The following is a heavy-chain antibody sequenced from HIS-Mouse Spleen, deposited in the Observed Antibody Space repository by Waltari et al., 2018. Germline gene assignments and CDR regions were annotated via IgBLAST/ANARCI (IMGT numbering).Heavy chain of an antibody. V-gene: IGHV4-39*07. D-gene: IGHD6-13*01. Sequence: QLQLQESGPGLVKPSETLSLTCTVSGGSISSSSYYWGWLRQPPGKGLEWIGSIYYSGSTYYNPSLKSRGTISVDTSKNQFYLKLSSGTAADTAVYYCAREIPYSSSWYDWYFDLWGRGTLVTVSS. J-gene: IGHJ2*01. CDR3: AREIPYSSSWYDWYFDL. CDR2: IYYSGST. CDR1: GGSISSSSYY.